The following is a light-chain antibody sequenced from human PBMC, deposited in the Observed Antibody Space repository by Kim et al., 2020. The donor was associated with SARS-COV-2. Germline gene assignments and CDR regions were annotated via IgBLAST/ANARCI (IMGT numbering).Light chain of an antibody. J-gene: IGLJ1*01. CDR1: SSDVGGYKY. Sequence: QWITSSCTGTSSDVGGYKYVSWYQQHPGKAPKLMIYDVSTRPSGVSNRFSGSKSGNTASLTISGLQAEDEADYYCSSYTSSSTNYVFGTGTKVTVL. CDR2: DVS. V-gene: IGLV2-14*03. CDR3: SSYTSSSTNYV.